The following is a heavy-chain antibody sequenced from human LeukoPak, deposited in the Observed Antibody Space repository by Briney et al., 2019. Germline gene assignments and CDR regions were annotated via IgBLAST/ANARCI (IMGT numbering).Heavy chain of an antibody. CDR3: ARGLMTGAAGTYYYYVMDV. J-gene: IGHJ6*02. D-gene: IGHD6-13*01. V-gene: IGHV3-64*01. Sequence: GWAVPLSRVGSGWIFSRYLMHWVGPAAGREVAYVSAISNRGGSKYFANSVKDRFTISRDNSKNTLYLQMGSLRGEDIAVYYCARGLMTGAAGTYYYYVMDVRGQGTTVTVSS. CDR1: GWIFSRYL. CDR2: ISNRGGSK.